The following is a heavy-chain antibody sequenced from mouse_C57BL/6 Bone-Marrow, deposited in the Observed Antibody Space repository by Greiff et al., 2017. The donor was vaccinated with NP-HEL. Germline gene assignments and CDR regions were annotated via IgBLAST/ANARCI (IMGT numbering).Heavy chain of an antibody. J-gene: IGHJ2*01. CDR2: INPNNGGT. D-gene: IGHD4-1*02. V-gene: IGHV1-26*01. CDR1: GYTFTDYY. CDR3: ATSLSTGYFDY. Sequence: EVQLQQSGPELVKPGASVKMSCKASGYTFTDYYMNWVKQSHGKSLEWIGDINPNNGGTSYNQKFKGKATLTVDKSSSTAYMELRSLKSEDSAVYYCATSLSTGYFDYWGQGTTLTVSS.